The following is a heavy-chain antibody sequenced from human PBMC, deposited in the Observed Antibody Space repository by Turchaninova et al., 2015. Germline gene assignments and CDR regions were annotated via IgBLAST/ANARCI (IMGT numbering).Heavy chain of an antibody. CDR3: ARHRGVITTNANWFDS. CDR2: IFRSRST. V-gene: IGHV4-38-2*01. Sequence: QVQLQESGPGLVNPSEPLSLTCVVSGYSVSSGYYWGWLRQPPGKGLEWIGSIFRSRSTHCNPSLNSRVTISVETSKNLLTLRLSSVTAADTAVYYCARHRGVITTNANWFDSWGQGTLVIVSS. D-gene: IGHD3-10*01. J-gene: IGHJ5*01. CDR1: GYSVSSGYY.